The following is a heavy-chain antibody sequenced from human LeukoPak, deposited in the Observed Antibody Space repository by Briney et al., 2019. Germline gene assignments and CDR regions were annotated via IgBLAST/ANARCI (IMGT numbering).Heavy chain of an antibody. J-gene: IGHJ4*02. CDR3: ARCKIGSHFDY. CDR1: GLTVTNTY. CDR2: IYIGGST. V-gene: IGHV3-53*01. D-gene: IGHD1-26*01. Sequence: GWSLRLSCAASGLTVTNTYMSWVRQAPGKGLEWVSVIYIGGSTYYAESVKGRFTISRDSSENTVYLQMTSLRVEDTAVYYCARCKIGSHFDYWGQGTLVTASS.